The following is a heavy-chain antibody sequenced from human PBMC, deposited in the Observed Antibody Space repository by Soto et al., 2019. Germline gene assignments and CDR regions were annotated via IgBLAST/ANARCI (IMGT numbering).Heavy chain of an antibody. CDR1: EFTFSSYS. CDR2: ISGSGGST. D-gene: IGHD6-13*01. V-gene: IGHV3-23*01. CDR3: AKSYSSNWYDYFDN. J-gene: IGHJ4*02. Sequence: PGGSLRLSCAASEFTFSSYSMSWVRQAPGKGLEWVSAISGSGGSTYYADSVKGRFTISRDTSKNTLYLQMRSLRVEDTALYYCAKSYSSNWYDYFDNWGQGALVTVSS.